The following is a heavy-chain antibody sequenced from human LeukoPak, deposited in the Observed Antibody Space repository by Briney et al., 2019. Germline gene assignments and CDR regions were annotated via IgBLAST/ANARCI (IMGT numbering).Heavy chain of an antibody. D-gene: IGHD1/OR15-1a*01. V-gene: IGHV1-2*02. CDR1: GYTFTGYD. J-gene: IGHJ5*02. CDR3: ARPGITGTEFDP. CDR2: INPNSGGP. Sequence: ASVKVSRKASGYTFTGYDMHWVRQAPGQGLEWMGWINPNSGGPNYAQKFEGRVTMNRDPSVSTAYMELSRLRSDDTAVYYCARPGITGTEFDPWGQGTLVIVSS.